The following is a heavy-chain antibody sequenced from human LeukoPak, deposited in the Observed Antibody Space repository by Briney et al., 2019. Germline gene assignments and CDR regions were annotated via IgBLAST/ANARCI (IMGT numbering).Heavy chain of an antibody. CDR3: ARGVGPTTAQSTFDY. CDR1: GVSISSSNSY. D-gene: IGHD1-26*01. Sequence: SETLSLTCTVSGVSISSSNSYWGWLRQPPGKGLEWLGSIYYSGNTYYNASLKSQVSISIDTSKNQLSLKLTSVTAADTAVYYCARGVGPTTAQSTFDYWGQGALVTVSS. V-gene: IGHV4-39*01. CDR2: IYYSGNT. J-gene: IGHJ4*02.